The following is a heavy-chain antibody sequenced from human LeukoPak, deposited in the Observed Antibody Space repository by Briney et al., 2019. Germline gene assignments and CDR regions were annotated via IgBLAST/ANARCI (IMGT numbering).Heavy chain of an antibody. D-gene: IGHD1-7*01. CDR3: ARWEIRGTAHQLDY. CDR2: INQDGSAR. CDR1: GFSLSSHW. V-gene: IGHV3-7*01. Sequence: GGSLRLSCAASGFSLSSHWMTWVRQAPGKGLEWVSNINQDGSARYYVDSVKGRFTISRDNAKNSMFLQMNSLRAEDTAVYYCARWEIRGTAHQLDYWGQGTLVTVFS. J-gene: IGHJ4*02.